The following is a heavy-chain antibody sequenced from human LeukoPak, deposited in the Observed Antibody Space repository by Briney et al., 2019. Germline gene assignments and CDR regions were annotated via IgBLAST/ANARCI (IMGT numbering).Heavy chain of an antibody. J-gene: IGHJ4*02. Sequence: SETLSLTYTVSGGSISSYYWSWVRQPPGKGLEWIGYIYYSGSTNHNPSLKSRVTISVDTSKNQFSLKLSSVTAADTAVYYCARVTPLYRSGWVSTTYYFDYWGQGTLVTVSS. CDR3: ARVTPLYRSGWVSTTYYFDY. V-gene: IGHV4-59*01. CDR1: GGSISSYY. CDR2: IYYSGST. D-gene: IGHD6-19*01.